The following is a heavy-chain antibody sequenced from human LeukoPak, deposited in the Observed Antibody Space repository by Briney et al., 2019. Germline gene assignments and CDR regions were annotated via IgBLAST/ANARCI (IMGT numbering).Heavy chain of an antibody. V-gene: IGHV3-11*01. J-gene: IGHJ4*02. D-gene: IGHD3-10*01. CDR3: ARAMVRGVPVDY. Sequence: PGGSLRLSCAASGFTFSDYYMSWIRQAPGKGLKWVSYISSSGSTIYYADSVKGRFTISRDNAKNSLYLQMNSLRAEDTAVYYCARAMVRGVPVDYWGQGTLVTVSS. CDR1: GFTFSDYY. CDR2: ISSSGSTI.